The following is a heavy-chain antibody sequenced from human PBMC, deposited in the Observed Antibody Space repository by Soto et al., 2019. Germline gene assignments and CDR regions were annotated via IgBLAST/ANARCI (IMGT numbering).Heavy chain of an antibody. CDR2: IYYSGDT. V-gene: IGHV4-61*01. D-gene: IGHD2-15*01. CDR3: AVVVGGFDI. J-gene: IGHJ3*02. CDR1: GGSVSSGIYY. Sequence: SETLSLTCTVSGGSVSSGIYYWSWIRQPPGKGLEWIGYIYYSGDTNYNPSLKSRVTISVDTSKNQFSLKLSSVTAADTAVYYCAVVVGGFDIWGQGTMVTVSS.